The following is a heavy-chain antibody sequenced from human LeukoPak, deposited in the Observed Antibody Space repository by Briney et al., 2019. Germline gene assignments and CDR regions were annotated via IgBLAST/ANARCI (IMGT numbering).Heavy chain of an antibody. CDR1: GFTVSSNY. J-gene: IGHJ4*02. Sequence: GGSLRLSCAASGFTVSSNYMMWVRQAPGKGLEWVSSITSSSNYIYYAGSVKGRFTISRDNAKNSLYLQMNSLRAEDTTVYYCARDCWDYGSGSYCGIDYWGQGTLVTVSS. D-gene: IGHD3-10*01. CDR2: ITSSSNYI. V-gene: IGHV3-21*03. CDR3: ARDCWDYGSGSYCGIDY.